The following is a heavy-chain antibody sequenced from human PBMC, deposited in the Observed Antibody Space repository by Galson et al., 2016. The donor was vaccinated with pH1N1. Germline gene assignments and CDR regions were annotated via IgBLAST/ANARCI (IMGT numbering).Heavy chain of an antibody. CDR3: ARGTGQYYYYYFMDV. D-gene: IGHD3/OR15-3a*01. J-gene: IGHJ6*03. Sequence: SVKVSCKASGGTFSSYAINWVRQAPGQGLGWMGGIIGIFGIPKYAQNFQGRVTIAADESTRTAYMELSSLRSDDTAVYYCARGTGQYYYYYFMDVWDKGTTVIVSS. CDR1: GGTFSSYA. CDR2: IIGIFGIP. V-gene: IGHV1-69*13.